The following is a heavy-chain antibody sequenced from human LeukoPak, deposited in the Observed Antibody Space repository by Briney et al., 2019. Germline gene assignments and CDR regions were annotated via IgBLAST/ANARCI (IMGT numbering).Heavy chain of an antibody. J-gene: IGHJ4*02. Sequence: ASVKVSCKASGYTFTSYDINWVRQATGQGLEWMGWMNPNSGNTGYAQKFQGRVTMTRNTSISTAYMELSSLRSEDTAVYYCARAYYDSSGYENCFDYWGQGTLVTVSS. CDR1: GYTFTSYD. D-gene: IGHD3-22*01. CDR3: ARAYYDSSGYENCFDY. V-gene: IGHV1-8*01. CDR2: MNPNSGNT.